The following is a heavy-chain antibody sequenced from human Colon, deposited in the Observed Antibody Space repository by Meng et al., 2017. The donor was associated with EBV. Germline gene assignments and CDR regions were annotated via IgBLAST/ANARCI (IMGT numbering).Heavy chain of an antibody. J-gene: IGHJ4*02. V-gene: IGHV1-18*01. D-gene: IGHD1-26*01. Sequence: QAQFVQSGGEVKKPGASVKVSCKASGYTFTNYGITWVRQAPGQGLEWMGWISAYNGNTNYAQTLQGRVTMTTDTSTSTAYMELRSLRSDDTAVYYCARVEVGITSRDYWGQGTLVTVSS. CDR1: GYTFTNYG. CDR3: ARVEVGITSRDY. CDR2: ISAYNGNT.